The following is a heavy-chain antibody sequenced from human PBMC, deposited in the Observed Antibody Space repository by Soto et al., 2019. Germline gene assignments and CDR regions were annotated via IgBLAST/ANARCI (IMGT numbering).Heavy chain of an antibody. D-gene: IGHD5-18*01. CDR2: IHHSGSA. V-gene: IGHV4-38-2*02. Sequence: SETLSLTCGVSGFSISSGYYWGWIRQPPGKGLEWIGSIHHSGSAYYNPALKSRVTMLVDSSKNQFSLKLSSVTAADSAVYYCAGDLGQTALAYWGQGTVVTVSS. CDR3: AGDLGQTALAY. CDR1: GFSISSGYY. J-gene: IGHJ4*02.